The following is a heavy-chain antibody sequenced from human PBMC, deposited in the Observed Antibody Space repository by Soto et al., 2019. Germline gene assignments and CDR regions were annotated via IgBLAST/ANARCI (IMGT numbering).Heavy chain of an antibody. CDR2: IYYSGST. J-gene: IGHJ3*02. CDR3: ARYNWNYGASAFDI. V-gene: IGHV4-39*01. Sequence: PSETLSLTCTVSGGSISSSSYYWGWIRQPPGKGLEWIGSIYYSGSTYYNPSLKSRVTISVDTSKNQFSLKLSSVTAADTAVYYCARYNWNYGASAFDIWGQGTMVTVSS. CDR1: GGSISSSSYY. D-gene: IGHD1-7*01.